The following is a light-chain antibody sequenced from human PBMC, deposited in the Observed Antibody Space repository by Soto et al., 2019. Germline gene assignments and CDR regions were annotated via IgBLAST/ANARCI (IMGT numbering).Light chain of an antibody. CDR1: SSVVGSYNL. Sequence: QSVLTQPASGSGSPGQSFTLSCTGTSSVVGSYNLVSWYQQHPGKAPKVMIYEVSKRPSGVPNRFSGSKSGNTASLTISGLQAEDEADYYCCSYAGSSTYVFGTGTKVTVL. V-gene: IGLV2-23*02. CDR3: CSYAGSSTYV. CDR2: EVS. J-gene: IGLJ1*01.